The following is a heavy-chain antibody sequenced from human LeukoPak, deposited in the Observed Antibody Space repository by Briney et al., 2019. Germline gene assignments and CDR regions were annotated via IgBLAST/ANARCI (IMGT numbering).Heavy chain of an antibody. CDR2: ISSSSSYI. CDR3: ARVRLLRGVYYYGMDV. V-gene: IGHV3-21*01. J-gene: IGHJ6*02. Sequence: GGSLRLSCAAFGFTFSSYSMNWVRQAPGKGQEWVSSISSSSSYIYYADSVKGRFTISRDNAKNSLYLQMNSLRAEDTAVYYCARVRLLRGVYYYGMDVWGQGTTVTVSS. CDR1: GFTFSSYS. D-gene: IGHD2-8*02.